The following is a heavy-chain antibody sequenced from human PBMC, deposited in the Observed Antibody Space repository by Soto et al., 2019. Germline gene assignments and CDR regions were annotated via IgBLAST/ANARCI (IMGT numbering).Heavy chain of an antibody. D-gene: IGHD3-10*01. CDR1: GYTFTSYC. CDR3: ALRSGSGISYYFDY. CDR2: ISAYNGNT. Sequence: ASVKVSCKASGYTFTSYCISWVRQAPGQGLEWMGWISAYNGNTNYAQKHQGRVTMTTDTSTSTAYMELRSLRSDDTAVYYCALRSGSGISYYFDYWGQGTLVTVSS. V-gene: IGHV1-18*01. J-gene: IGHJ4*02.